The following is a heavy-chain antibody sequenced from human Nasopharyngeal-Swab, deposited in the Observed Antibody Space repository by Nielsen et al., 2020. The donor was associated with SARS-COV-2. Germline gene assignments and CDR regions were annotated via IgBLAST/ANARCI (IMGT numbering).Heavy chain of an antibody. D-gene: IGHD2-15*01. CDR2: ISYDGSSS. J-gene: IGHJ4*02. V-gene: IGHV3-30*04. Sequence: LSLTCAASGFTFTSYAMHWVRQAPGKGLEWVAVISYDGSSSYYADSVKGRFTISRDNSKNTLYLQMNSLRAEDTAVYYCVKEGSDFDYWGQGTLVTVSS. CDR3: VKEGSDFDY. CDR1: GFTFTSYA.